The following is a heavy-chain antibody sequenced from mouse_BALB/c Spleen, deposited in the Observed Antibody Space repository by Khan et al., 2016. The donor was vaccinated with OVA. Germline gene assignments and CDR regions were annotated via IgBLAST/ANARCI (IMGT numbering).Heavy chain of an antibody. CDR1: GYTFTDYA. CDR2: ISTYYGDA. J-gene: IGHJ3*01. CDR3: ARESGNSRFAY. Sequence: QVQLQQPGAELVRPGVSVKISCKGSGYTFTDYAMHWVKQSHAKSLEWIGVISTYYGDADYNQKFKGKATMTVDKSSSTAYMELARLTSEDSAIYYCARESGNSRFAYWGQGTLVTVSA. D-gene: IGHD1-3*01. V-gene: IGHV1S137*01.